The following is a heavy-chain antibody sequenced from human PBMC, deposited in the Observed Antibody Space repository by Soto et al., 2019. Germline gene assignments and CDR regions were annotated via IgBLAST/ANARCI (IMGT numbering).Heavy chain of an antibody. D-gene: IGHD2-21*01. CDR3: ARDQGFRVVINSNWFNP. CDR2: ISAYNGNT. CDR1: GDTSSRCW. V-gene: IGHV1-18*01. Sequence: GASVKVSCKASGDTSSRCWIMWVRQAPGQGLEWMGWISAYNGNTNSAEKLRGRLTMTTDASTTTAYMELRSLRPDDTAIYYCARDQGFRVVINSNWFNPWGQGTLVTVSS. J-gene: IGHJ5*02.